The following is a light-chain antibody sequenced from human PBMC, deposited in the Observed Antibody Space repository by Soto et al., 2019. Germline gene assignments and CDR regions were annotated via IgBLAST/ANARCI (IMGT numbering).Light chain of an antibody. CDR3: SSYAGTYTVL. CDR2: DVT. Sequence: QPVLTQPRSVSGSPGQSVTISCTGTNSDVSGYKYVSWYQQHPGKAPKLMIYDVTQRPSGVPDRFSGSKSGSTASLTISGLQAEDEADYYCSSYAGTYTVLFGGGTKLTVL. V-gene: IGLV2-11*01. CDR1: NSDVSGYKY. J-gene: IGLJ2*01.